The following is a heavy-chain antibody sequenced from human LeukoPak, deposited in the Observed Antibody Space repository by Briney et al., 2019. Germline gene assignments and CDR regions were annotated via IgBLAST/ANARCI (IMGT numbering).Heavy chain of an antibody. Sequence: ASVKVSCKASGFALTTYNIVWLPHAPGQGLEGVVCVTAFNENTHYSRKVQGRVTTTTTRSTATAYMELRSLTFAYTAVYYCARNSYGYKFSMDVWGKGTSVTVSS. CDR2: VTAFNENT. CDR1: GFALTTYN. D-gene: IGHD5-18*01. CDR3: ARNSYGYKFSMDV. V-gene: IGHV1-18*01. J-gene: IGHJ6*03.